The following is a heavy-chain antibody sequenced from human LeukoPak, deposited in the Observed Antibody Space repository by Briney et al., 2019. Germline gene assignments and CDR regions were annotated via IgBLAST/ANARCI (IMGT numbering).Heavy chain of an antibody. CDR2: INHSGST. CDR1: GGSFSGYY. CDR3: ARGRYNWNHGGFDY. V-gene: IGHV4-34*01. D-gene: IGHD1-14*01. J-gene: IGHJ4*02. Sequence: SETLSLTCAVYGGSFSGYYWSWIRQPPGKGLEWIGEINHSGSTNYNPSLKSRVTISVDTSKNQFSLKLSSVTAADTAVYYCARGRYNWNHGGFDYWGQGTLVTVPS.